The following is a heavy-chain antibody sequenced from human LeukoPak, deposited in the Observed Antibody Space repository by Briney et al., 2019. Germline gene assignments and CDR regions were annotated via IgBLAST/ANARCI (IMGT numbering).Heavy chain of an antibody. CDR3: AKVTTMILGAAFDI. CDR1: GFTFSSYA. J-gene: IGHJ3*02. V-gene: IGHV3-23*01. D-gene: IGHD3-22*01. CDR2: ISGSGAGT. Sequence: GGSLRLSCAASGFTFSSYAISWVRQAPGKGPEWVSGISGSGAGTYYADSVKGRFTISRDNSKNTVHLQMSSLRAEDTAVYYCAKVTTMILGAAFDIWGQGTMVTVSS.